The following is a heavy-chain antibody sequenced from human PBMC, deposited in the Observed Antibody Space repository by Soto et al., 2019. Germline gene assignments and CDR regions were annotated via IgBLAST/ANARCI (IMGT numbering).Heavy chain of an antibody. CDR2: ISTSSSYT. J-gene: IGHJ6*02. CDR1: GFTFSDYY. V-gene: IGHV3-11*06. Sequence: PGGSLRLSCAASGFTFSDYYMSWIRQAPGKGLEWVSYISTSSSYTNYADSVKGRFTISRDNAKNSLYLQMNSLRAEDTAVYYCALPTESNTIFGVVIYYGMDVWGQGTTVTVSS. D-gene: IGHD3-3*01. CDR3: ALPTESNTIFGVVIYYGMDV.